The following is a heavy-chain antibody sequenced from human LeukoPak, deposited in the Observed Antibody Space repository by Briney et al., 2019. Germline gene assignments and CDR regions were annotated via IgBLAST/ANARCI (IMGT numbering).Heavy chain of an antibody. Sequence: SETLSLTCTVSGGSISSGGYYWSWIRQHPGKGLEWIGYIYYSGSTNYNPSLKSRVTISVDTSKNQFSLKLSSVTAADTAVYYCARLISSWAYFDYWGQGTLVTVSS. V-gene: IGHV4-61*08. D-gene: IGHD6-13*01. CDR2: IYYSGST. CDR3: ARLISSWAYFDY. CDR1: GGSISSGGYY. J-gene: IGHJ4*02.